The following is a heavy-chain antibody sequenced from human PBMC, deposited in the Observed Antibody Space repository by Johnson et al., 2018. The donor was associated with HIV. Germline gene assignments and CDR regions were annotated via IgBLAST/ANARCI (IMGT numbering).Heavy chain of an antibody. D-gene: IGHD2-15*01. V-gene: IGHV3-30*02. CDR1: GFTFADYG. CDR2: IAHDESIT. Sequence: QMLLVESGGGVVQPGGSLRLSCAASGFTFADYGMHWVRQPPGKGLEWVAFIAHDESITHYADSVKGRFTMSRDNSKNTLYLHMKSLRPEDTSIYYCAKDDNLGFWYSDAVDVWGQGTVVTVSS. J-gene: IGHJ3*01. CDR3: AKDDNLGFWYSDAVDV.